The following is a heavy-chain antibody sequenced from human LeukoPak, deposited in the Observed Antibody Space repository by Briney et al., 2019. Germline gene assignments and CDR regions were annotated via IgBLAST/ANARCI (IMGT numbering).Heavy chain of an antibody. CDR1: GFTFSKAW. Sequence: GGSLRLSCAASGFTFSKAWMSWVRQAPGKGLEWVGRIKSKTDGETTDYAAPVKGRSTISRDDSKNTVYLQMNSLKIEDTAVYYCTGSRWVTNDYWGQGTLVTVSS. CDR3: TGSRWVTNDY. D-gene: IGHD1-26*01. V-gene: IGHV3-15*01. J-gene: IGHJ4*02. CDR2: IKSKTDGETT.